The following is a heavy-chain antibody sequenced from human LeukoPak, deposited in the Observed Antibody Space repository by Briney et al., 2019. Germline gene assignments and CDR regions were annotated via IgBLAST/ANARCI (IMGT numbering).Heavy chain of an antibody. Sequence: SETLSLTCAVYGGSFSGYYWSWIRQPPGKGLEWVGGINHSGSTNYNPSLKSRVIISVDTSKNQFSLKLSSVTAADTPVYYCARGYRRDGYNLGFYFDYWGQGTLVTVSS. D-gene: IGHD5-12*01. V-gene: IGHV4-34*01. CDR2: INHSGST. CDR3: ARGYRRDGYNLGFYFDY. CDR1: GGSFSGYY. J-gene: IGHJ4*02.